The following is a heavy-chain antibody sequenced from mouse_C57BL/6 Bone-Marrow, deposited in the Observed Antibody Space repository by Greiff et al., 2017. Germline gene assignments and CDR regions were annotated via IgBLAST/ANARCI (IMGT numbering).Heavy chain of an antibody. V-gene: IGHV5-9-1*02. CDR3: TRDRYYGSSLYFDY. CDR1: GFPFSSYA. J-gene: IGHJ2*01. D-gene: IGHD1-1*01. CDR2: ISSGGDYI. Sequence: LVESGEGLVKPGGSLKLSCAASGFPFSSYAMSWVRQTPEKRLEWVAYISSGGDYIYYAYTVKGRCTISRDNARNTRYLQMSSLKSEDTAMYYCTRDRYYGSSLYFDYWGQGTTLTVSS.